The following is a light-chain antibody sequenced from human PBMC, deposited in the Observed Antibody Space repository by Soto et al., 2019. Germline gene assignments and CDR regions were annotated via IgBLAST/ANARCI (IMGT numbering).Light chain of an antibody. J-gene: IGKJ5*01. Sequence: DIVLTQSPGTLSLSPGERATLCCRASQSVSSSYLAWYQHKPGQAPRLLIYGASSRATGIPDRFSGSGSGTDFTLTINRLEPEDFAVYFCQQYGASPRFGQGTRLEIK. CDR2: GAS. CDR1: QSVSSSY. CDR3: QQYGASPR. V-gene: IGKV3-20*01.